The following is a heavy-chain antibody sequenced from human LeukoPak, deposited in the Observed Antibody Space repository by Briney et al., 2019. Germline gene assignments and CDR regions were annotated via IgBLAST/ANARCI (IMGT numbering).Heavy chain of an antibody. J-gene: IGHJ3*02. V-gene: IGHV4-4*09. CDR3: ARHLRGTSTAFDI. CDR1: GGSISNY. D-gene: IGHD3-10*01. Sequence: SETLSLTCTVSGGSISNYRTWIRQPPGKGLEWIGYIYTSGNTNYNPSLKNRVTISVDTSKNQFSLKLSSVTAADTAVYYCARHLRGTSTAFDIWGQGTMVTVSS. CDR2: IYTSGNT.